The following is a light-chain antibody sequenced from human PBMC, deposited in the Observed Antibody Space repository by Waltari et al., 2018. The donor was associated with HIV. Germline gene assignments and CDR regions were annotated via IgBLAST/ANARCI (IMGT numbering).Light chain of an antibody. CDR1: PGDIGSFTF. V-gene: IGLV2-14*03. CDR2: DAR. J-gene: IGLJ1*01. Sequence: QSVLTHPASMSGSPGQSLTLPCGGTPGDIGSFTFVTRYHPRPYEAPTPLLHDARSRPSGVSTRFSGSKSGNTASLTISGLQSEDEGMYYCSSYSRRGDSYVFGTGT. CDR3: SSYSRRGDSYV.